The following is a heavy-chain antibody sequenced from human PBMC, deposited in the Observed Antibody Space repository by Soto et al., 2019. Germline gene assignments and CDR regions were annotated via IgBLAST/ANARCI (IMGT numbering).Heavy chain of an antibody. D-gene: IGHD5-12*01. J-gene: IGHJ4*02. CDR3: ARQRMEMATIIYFDY. Sequence: ASVKVSCKASGGTFSSYAISWVRQAPGQGLEWMGGIIPIFGTANYAQKFQGRVTITADESTSTAYMELSSLRSEDTAVYYCARQRMEMATIIYFDYWGRGTLVTVSS. V-gene: IGHV1-69*13. CDR1: GGTFSSYA. CDR2: IIPIFGTA.